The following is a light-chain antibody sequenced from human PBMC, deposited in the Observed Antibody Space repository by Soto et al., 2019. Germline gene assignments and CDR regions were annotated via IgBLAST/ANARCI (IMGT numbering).Light chain of an antibody. CDR1: QSVLHSNGNNY. CDR2: LGS. CDR3: MQALQTPRT. V-gene: IGKV2-28*01. Sequence: DIVMTQSPISLPVTPGEPASISCRSSQSVLHSNGNNYLDWYLQKPGQSPQLLIYLGSNRASGVPDRFSGSGSGTDVTLKISRVEAEDVGFYYCMQALQTPRTFGGGTKVDIK. J-gene: IGKJ4*01.